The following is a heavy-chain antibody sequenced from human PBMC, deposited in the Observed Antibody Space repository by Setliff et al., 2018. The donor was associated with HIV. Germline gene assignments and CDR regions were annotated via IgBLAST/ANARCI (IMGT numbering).Heavy chain of an antibody. CDR3: ARVRYCSGISCYGYFDL. V-gene: IGHV4-38-2*01. CDR2: IHQSGST. D-gene: IGHD2-15*01. CDR1: GYSISSGYY. Sequence: PSETLSLTCAVSGYSISSGYYWGWIRQPPGKGLEWIGSIHQSGSTYYNPSLKSRVTISVDTSKNQFSLNLSSVTAADPAVYYCARVRYCSGISCYGYFDLWGRGTLVTV. J-gene: IGHJ2*01.